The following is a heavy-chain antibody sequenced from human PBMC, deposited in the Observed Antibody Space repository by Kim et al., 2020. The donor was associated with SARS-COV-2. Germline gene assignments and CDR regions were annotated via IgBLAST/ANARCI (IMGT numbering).Heavy chain of an antibody. CDR1: GESITSDTYF. CDR3: ARDEAVGSVFY. V-gene: IGHV4-61*02. CDR2: IPSTGST. Sequence: SETLSLTCTVSGESITSDTYFWTWIRQPAGERLEWIGRIPSTGSTFYNPSLKSRITILLDTSKSQFSLNLRSVTAADTAVYYCARDEAVGSVFYWGQGTLVTVSS. D-gene: IGHD6-19*01. J-gene: IGHJ4*02.